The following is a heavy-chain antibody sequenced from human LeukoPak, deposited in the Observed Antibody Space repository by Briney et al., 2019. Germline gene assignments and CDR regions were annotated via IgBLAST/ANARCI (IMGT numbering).Heavy chain of an antibody. CDR2: IYYSGST. CDR3: ARYRSSGRRLDY. V-gene: IGHV4-30-4*01. Sequence: ASETLSLTCTVSGGSISSGDYYWSWIRQPPGKGLEWIGYIYYSGSTYYNPSLKSRVTISVDTSKNQFSLKLSSVTAADTAVYYCARYRSSGRRLDYWGQGTLVTVSS. D-gene: IGHD3-22*01. J-gene: IGHJ4*02. CDR1: GGSISSGDYY.